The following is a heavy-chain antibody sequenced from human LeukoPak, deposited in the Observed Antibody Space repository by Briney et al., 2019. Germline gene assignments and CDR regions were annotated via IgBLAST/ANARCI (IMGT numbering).Heavy chain of an antibody. V-gene: IGHV3-23*01. Sequence: PSETLSLTCAVSGASISSTDWWNWVRQAPGKGLEWVSAISGSGGSTYYADSVKGRFTISRDNSKNTLYLQMNSLRAEDTAVYYCAKTHIVVVVAATHFDYWGQGTLVTVSS. CDR3: AKTHIVVVVAATHFDY. J-gene: IGHJ4*02. D-gene: IGHD2-15*01. CDR2: ISGSGGST. CDR1: GASISSTD.